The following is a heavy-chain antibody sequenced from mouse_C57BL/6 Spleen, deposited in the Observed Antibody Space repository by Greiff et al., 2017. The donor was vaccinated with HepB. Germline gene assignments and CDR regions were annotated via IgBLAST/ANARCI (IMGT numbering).Heavy chain of an antibody. CDR1: GYTFTSYW. D-gene: IGHD2-3*01. Sequence: VQLQQSGAELVKPGASVKMSCKASGYTFTSYWITWVKQRPGQGLEWIGDIYPGSGSTNYNEKFKSKATLTVDTSSSTAYLQLSSLTSEDSAVYYCARYGGYYDYWGQGTTLTVSS. V-gene: IGHV1-55*01. CDR3: ARYGGYYDY. J-gene: IGHJ2*01. CDR2: IYPGSGST.